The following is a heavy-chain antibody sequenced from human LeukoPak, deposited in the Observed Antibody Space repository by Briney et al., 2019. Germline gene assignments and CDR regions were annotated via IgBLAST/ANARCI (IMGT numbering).Heavy chain of an antibody. CDR1: GYTFTGYY. CDR3: MVTADETGDAFDI. V-gene: IGHV1-2*02. CDR2: INPNSGGT. Sequence: GASVKVSCKASGYTFTGYYMHWVRQAPGQGLEWMGWINPNSGGTNYAQKFQGRVTMTRDTSISTAYMELSRLRSDDTAVYYCMVTADETGDAFDIWGQGTMVTVSS. J-gene: IGHJ3*02. D-gene: IGHD2-21*02.